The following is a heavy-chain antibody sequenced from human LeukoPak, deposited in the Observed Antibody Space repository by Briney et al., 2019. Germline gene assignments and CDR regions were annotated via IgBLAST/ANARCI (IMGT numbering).Heavy chain of an antibody. J-gene: IGHJ3*02. CDR1: GFTFSSYS. D-gene: IGHD4-17*01. V-gene: IGHV3-23*01. CDR3: ARDPNGDYIGTFDM. Sequence: GGSLRLSCAASGFTFSSYSMNWVRQAPGKGLEWVSSISGSGGSTQYADSVQGRFAISRDNSKNTLYLQMNSLRVEGTAVYFCARDPNGDYIGTFDMWGRGTMVSVSS. CDR2: ISGSGGST.